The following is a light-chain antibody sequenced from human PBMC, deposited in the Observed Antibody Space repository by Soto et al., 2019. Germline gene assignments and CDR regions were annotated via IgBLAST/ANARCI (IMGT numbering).Light chain of an antibody. CDR2: RAS. Sequence: DIQMTQSPSTLSASVGDRVTITCRASQSISSWLAWYQQKARKAPKLLIYRASSLESGVPSRFNGSGSGTEFTLTITSLQPDDFATYYCQQYNSWTFGQGTKVEI. CDR3: QQYNSWT. V-gene: IGKV1-5*03. J-gene: IGKJ1*01. CDR1: QSISSW.